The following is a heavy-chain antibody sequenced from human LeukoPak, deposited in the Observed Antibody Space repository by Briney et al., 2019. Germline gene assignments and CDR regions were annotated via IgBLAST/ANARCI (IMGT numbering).Heavy chain of an antibody. Sequence: GGSLRLSCAASGFTFGSYGMHWVRQAPGKGLEWVTFIQYDGSNKYYADSVKGRFTISRDNSKNTLYLQMNSLRAEDTAVYYCVRIIDHDAVPGTWDYYYYMDVWGKGTTVTVSS. J-gene: IGHJ6*03. CDR3: VRIIDHDAVPGTWDYYYYMDV. CDR2: IQYDGSNK. V-gene: IGHV3-30*19. CDR1: GFTFGSYG. D-gene: IGHD6-19*01.